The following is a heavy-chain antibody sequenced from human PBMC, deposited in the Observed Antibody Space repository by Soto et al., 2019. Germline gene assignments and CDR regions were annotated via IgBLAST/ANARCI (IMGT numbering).Heavy chain of an antibody. CDR1: GFTFSSYA. V-gene: IGHV3-30-3*01. CDR3: ARDGDIVVVPAATTWAFDY. J-gene: IGHJ4*02. D-gene: IGHD2-2*01. Sequence: GGSLRLSCAASGFTFSSYAMHWVRQAPGKGLEWVAVISYDGSNKYYADSVKGRFTISRDNSKNTLYLQMNSLRAEDTAVYYCARDGDIVVVPAATTWAFDYWGQGTLVTVSS. CDR2: ISYDGSNK.